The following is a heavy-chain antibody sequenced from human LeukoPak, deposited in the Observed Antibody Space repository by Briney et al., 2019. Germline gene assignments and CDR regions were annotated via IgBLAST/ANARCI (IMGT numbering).Heavy chain of an antibody. CDR1: GFTFSSYS. V-gene: IGHV3-7*01. D-gene: IGHD2-2*01. CDR2: IKQDGSEK. Sequence: PGGSLRLSCAASGFTFSSYSMNWVRQAPGKGLEWVANIKQDGSEKYYVDSVKGRFTISRDNAKNSLYLQMNSLRAEDTAVYYCARGKVVPAARLYYYYGMDVWGQGTTVTVSS. J-gene: IGHJ6*02. CDR3: ARGKVVPAARLYYYYGMDV.